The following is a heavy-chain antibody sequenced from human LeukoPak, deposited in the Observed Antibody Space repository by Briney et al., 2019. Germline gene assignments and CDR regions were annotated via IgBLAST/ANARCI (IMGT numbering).Heavy chain of an antibody. CDR3: ARDQNSGYDLEAFDI. CDR1: GGTFSSYA. V-gene: IGHV1-69*13. CDR2: IIPIFGTA. J-gene: IGHJ3*02. D-gene: IGHD5-12*01. Sequence: SVKVSCKASGGTFSSYAISWVRQAPGQGLEWMGGIIPIFGTANYAQKFQGRVTITADESTSTAYMELSSLRSEDTAVYYCARDQNSGYDLEAFDIWGQGTMVTVSS.